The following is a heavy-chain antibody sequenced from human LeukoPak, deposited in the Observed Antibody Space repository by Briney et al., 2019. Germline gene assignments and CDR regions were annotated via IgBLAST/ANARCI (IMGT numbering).Heavy chain of an antibody. D-gene: IGHD3-10*01. J-gene: IGHJ5*02. CDR2: IYHSGST. Sequence: PSETLSLTCTVSGGSITSGDYYWSWIRQPPGKGLEWIGYIYHSGSTYYNPSLKSRVTISVDRSKNQFSLKLSSVTAADTAVYYCARDYRPNYYGSGSYYRWFDPWGQGTLVTVSS. V-gene: IGHV4-30-2*01. CDR1: GGSITSGDYY. CDR3: ARDYRPNYYGSGSYYRWFDP.